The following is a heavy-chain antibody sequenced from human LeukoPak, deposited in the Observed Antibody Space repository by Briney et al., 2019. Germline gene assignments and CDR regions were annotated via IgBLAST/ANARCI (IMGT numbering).Heavy chain of an antibody. J-gene: IGHJ4*02. V-gene: IGHV4-4*02. Sequence: SETLSLTCAVSGGSISSSNWWSWVRQPPGKRLEWIGEIYHSGSTNYNPSLKSRVTISVDKSKNQFSLKLSSVTAADTAVYYCARDYYGSASYYFGYWGQGTLVTVSS. CDR2: IYHSGST. D-gene: IGHD3-10*01. CDR3: ARDYYGSASYYFGY. CDR1: GGSISSSNW.